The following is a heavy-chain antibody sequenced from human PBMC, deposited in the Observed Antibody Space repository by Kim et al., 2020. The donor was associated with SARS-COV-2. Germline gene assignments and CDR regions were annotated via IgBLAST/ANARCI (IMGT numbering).Heavy chain of an antibody. Sequence: SETLSLTCTVSGGSISSYYWSWIRQPPGKGLEWIGYIYYSGSTNYNPSLKSRVTISVDTSKNQFSLKLSSVTAADTAGYYCARGLAGYGRGGSCYWFDPWGHGTLVTVSS. V-gene: IGHV4-59*01. D-gene: IGHD2-15*01. CDR3: ARGLAGYGRGGSCYWFDP. CDR2: IYYSGST. J-gene: IGHJ5*02. CDR1: GGSISSYY.